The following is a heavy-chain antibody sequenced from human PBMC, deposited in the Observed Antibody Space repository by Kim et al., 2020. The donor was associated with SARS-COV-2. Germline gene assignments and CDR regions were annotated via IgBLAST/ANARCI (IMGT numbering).Heavy chain of an antibody. Sequence: LKSRVTISVDTSKNQFSLKLSSVTAADTAVYYCASNDRGNYYDSSGYFHYWGQGTLVTVSS. D-gene: IGHD3-22*01. V-gene: IGHV4-31*02. J-gene: IGHJ4*02. CDR3: ASNDRGNYYDSSGYFHY.